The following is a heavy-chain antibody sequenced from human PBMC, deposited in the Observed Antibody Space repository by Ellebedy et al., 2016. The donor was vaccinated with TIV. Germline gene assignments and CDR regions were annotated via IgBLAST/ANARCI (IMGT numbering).Heavy chain of an antibody. CDR3: ARDGIVGGTTEYYFDY. CDR2: IWYDGSHQ. V-gene: IGHV3-33*01. D-gene: IGHD1-26*01. J-gene: IGHJ4*02. CDR1: GFTFSTYG. Sequence: PGGSLRLSCAASGFTFSTYGMHWVRQSPGKGLEWVAVIWYDGSHQYYADSVKGRFTISRDNSKNTLYLQMNSLRAEDTAVYYCARDGIVGGTTEYYFDYWGQGTLVTVSS.